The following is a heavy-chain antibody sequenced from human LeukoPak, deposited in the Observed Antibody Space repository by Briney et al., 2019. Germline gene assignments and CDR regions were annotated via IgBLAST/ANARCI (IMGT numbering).Heavy chain of an antibody. CDR3: ARGGGLDV. CDR1: GFTFSIYT. Sequence: PGGSLRLSCVASGFTFSIYTMSWVRQAPGKGLEWVSSITSSSSSMYSADSVKGRLTISRDNAENSLYLQMSNLRAEDTAVYFCARGGGLDVWGQGATVTVSS. CDR2: ITSSSSSM. V-gene: IGHV3-21*04. J-gene: IGHJ6*02. D-gene: IGHD3-16*01.